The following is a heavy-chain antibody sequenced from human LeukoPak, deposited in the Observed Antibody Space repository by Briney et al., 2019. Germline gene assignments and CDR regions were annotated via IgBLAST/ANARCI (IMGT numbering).Heavy chain of an antibody. V-gene: IGHV3-30*04. D-gene: IGHD5-12*01. CDR1: GFTFGDYA. CDR3: ASSASVDIVATAPAPGY. J-gene: IGHJ4*02. Sequence: PGGSLRLSCTGSGFTFGDYAMSWFRQAPGKGLEWVAIISYDGSDKYYADTVKGRFTISRDNSKNTLYLQMNSLRAEDTAVYYCASSASVDIVATAPAPGYWGQGTLVTVSS. CDR2: ISYDGSDK.